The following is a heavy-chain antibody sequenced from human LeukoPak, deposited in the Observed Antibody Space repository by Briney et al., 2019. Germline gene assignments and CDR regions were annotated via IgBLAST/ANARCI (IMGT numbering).Heavy chain of an antibody. CDR2: INRDGSDI. Sequence: GRPLRLSCAASRFTFSDYWMSWVRQAPGKGLEWVAYINRDGSDIYYVDSVKGRFIISRDNAKNSMYLQMNRLRAEDTAVYYCARDPDYRGSQPHGYFDYWGQGTLVTVSS. J-gene: IGHJ4*02. D-gene: IGHD4-11*01. CDR3: ARDPDYRGSQPHGYFDY. V-gene: IGHV3-7*01. CDR1: RFTFSDYW.